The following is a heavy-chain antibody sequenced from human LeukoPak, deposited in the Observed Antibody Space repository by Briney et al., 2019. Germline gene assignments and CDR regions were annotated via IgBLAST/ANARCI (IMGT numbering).Heavy chain of an antibody. CDR3: ARDRQGYCSGGSCSNWFDP. D-gene: IGHD2-15*01. CDR1: GGTSSNYA. V-gene: IGHV1-46*01. Sequence: ASVKVSCKASGGTSSNYAISWVRQAPGQGLEWMGIINPSGGSTSYAQKFQGRVTMTRDTSTSTVYMELSSLRSEDTAVYYCARDRQGYCSGGSCSNWFDPWGQGTLVTVSS. J-gene: IGHJ5*02. CDR2: INPSGGST.